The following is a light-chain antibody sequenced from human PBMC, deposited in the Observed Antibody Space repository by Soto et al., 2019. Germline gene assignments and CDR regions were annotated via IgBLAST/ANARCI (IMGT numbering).Light chain of an antibody. V-gene: IGLV4-69*01. J-gene: IGLJ3*02. CDR3: QTWGTGIAV. CDR1: SGHSSYA. Sequence: QPVLTQSPSASASLGASVKLTCTLSSGHSSYAIAWHQQQPEKGPRYLMKLNSDGSHSKGDGIPDRFSGSSSGAERYRTISSLQSEDEADYYCQTWGTGIAVFGGGTQLTVL. CDR2: LNSDGSH.